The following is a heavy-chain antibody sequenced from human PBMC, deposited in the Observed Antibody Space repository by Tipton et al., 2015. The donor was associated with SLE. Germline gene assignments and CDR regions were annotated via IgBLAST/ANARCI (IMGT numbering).Heavy chain of an antibody. D-gene: IGHD3-3*01. CDR2: INHSGST. Sequence: TLSLTCAVYGGSFSGYYWSWIRQPPGKGLEWIGEINHSGSTNYNPSLKSRVTISVDTSKNQFSLKLSSVTAADMAVYYCATVFGIDAFDICGQGTMVTVSS. CDR1: GGSFSGYY. V-gene: IGHV4-34*01. J-gene: IGHJ3*02. CDR3: ATVFGIDAFDI.